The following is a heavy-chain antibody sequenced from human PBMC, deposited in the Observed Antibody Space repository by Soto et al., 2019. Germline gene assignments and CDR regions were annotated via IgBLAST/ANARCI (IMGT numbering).Heavy chain of an antibody. CDR2: INPYSGGT. CDR3: AKAYDKGYMDV. D-gene: IGHD3-22*01. V-gene: IGHV1-2*02. J-gene: IGHJ6*03. Sequence: ASVKVSCKASGYTFTGYYMHWVRQAPGRGLEWMGWINPYSGGTKYAQKFQGRVTMTRDTSISTAYMELSRLRSDDTAIYYCAKAYDKGYMDVWGQGTTVTVSS. CDR1: GYTFTGYY.